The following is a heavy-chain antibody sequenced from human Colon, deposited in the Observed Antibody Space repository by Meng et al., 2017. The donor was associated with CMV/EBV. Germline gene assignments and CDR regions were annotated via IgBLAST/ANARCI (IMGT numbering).Heavy chain of an antibody. D-gene: IGHD4-17*01. J-gene: IGHJ4*02. CDR1: GYNFDSFG. CDR2: VSAENGNT. Sequence: KASGYNFDSFGVTGVRQAPGQGVEWMGWVSAENGNTNYAQKFQGRVTVTTDTSTKTAYMELRSLRSDDSAVYYCARAGAAVTTHFDMWGQGTLVTVSS. CDR3: ARAGAAVTTHFDM. V-gene: IGHV1-18*01.